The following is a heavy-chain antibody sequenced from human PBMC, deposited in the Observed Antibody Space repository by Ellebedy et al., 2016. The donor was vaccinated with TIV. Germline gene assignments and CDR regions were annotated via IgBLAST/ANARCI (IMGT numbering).Heavy chain of an antibody. CDR1: GDSISSSNW. J-gene: IGHJ3*02. CDR3: ARRQAYDDFEYTFDI. Sequence: MPSETLSLTCTVSGDSISSSNWWTWVRQPPGKGLEWIGELYHSGSTNYNPSFKRRVSMSVDKSKNQFSLKLSSVIAADTAVYYCARRQAYDDFEYTFDIWGQGTMVTVSS. D-gene: IGHD4-17*01. V-gene: IGHV4-4*02. CDR2: LYHSGST.